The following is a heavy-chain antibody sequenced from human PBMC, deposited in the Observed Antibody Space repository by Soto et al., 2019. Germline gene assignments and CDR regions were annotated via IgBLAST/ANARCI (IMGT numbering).Heavy chain of an antibody. CDR1: GFTFSSYG. D-gene: IGHD5-18*01. V-gene: IGHV3-33*01. Sequence: PGGSLRLSCAASGFTFSSYGMHWVRQAPGKGLEWVAVIWYDGSNKYYADSVKGRFTISRDNSKNTLYLQMNSLRAEDTAVYYCARYRGYSYGMDVWGQGTTVTVSS. CDR2: IWYDGSNK. CDR3: ARYRGYSYGMDV. J-gene: IGHJ6*02.